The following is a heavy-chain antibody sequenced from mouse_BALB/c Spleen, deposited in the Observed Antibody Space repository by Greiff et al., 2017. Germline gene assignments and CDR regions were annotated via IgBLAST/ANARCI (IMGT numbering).Heavy chain of an antibody. Sequence: VQLQQSGPGLVQPSQSLCLSCTVTGYSITSDYAWNWSRQFPGNRLEWVGYISYSGSTSSNPSLTMRISITRDTSKNQFFLQLNSVTTEDTATYSCATYYGNDEACLDVGGAGTRATVSS. J-gene: IGHJ1*01. CDR1: GYSITSDYA. CDR3: ATYYGNDEACLDV. D-gene: IGHD2-9*01. V-gene: IGHV3-2*02. CDR2: ISYSGST.